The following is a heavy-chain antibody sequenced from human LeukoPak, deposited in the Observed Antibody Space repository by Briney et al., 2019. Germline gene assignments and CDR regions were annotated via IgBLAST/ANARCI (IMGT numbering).Heavy chain of an antibody. CDR2: IYTSGST. D-gene: IGHD2-2*01. V-gene: IGHV4-4*07. CDR3: ARDLGVPAAHDAFDI. J-gene: IGHJ3*02. Sequence: SETLSLTCTVSGGSISSYYWSWIRQPAGKGLEWIGRIYTSGSTNYNPSLKSRVTMSVDTSKNQFSLKLSSVTAADTAVYYCARDLGVPAAHDAFDIWGQGTMVTVSS. CDR1: GGSISSYY.